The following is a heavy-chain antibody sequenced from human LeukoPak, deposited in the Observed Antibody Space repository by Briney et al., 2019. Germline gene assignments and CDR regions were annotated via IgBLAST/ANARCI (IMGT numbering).Heavy chain of an antibody. V-gene: IGHV4-39*01. J-gene: IGHJ6*03. D-gene: IGHD3-22*01. Sequence: SETLSLTCTVSGGSISSSSYYWGWIRQPPGKGLEWIGSIYYSGSTYYNPSLKSRVTISVDTSKNQFSLKLSSVTAADTAVYYCTRHYYYVNSSCYSNNPHYYYYMDVWGKGTTVTVSS. CDR2: IYYSGST. CDR3: TRHYYYVNSSCYSNNPHYYYYMDV. CDR1: GGSISSSSYY.